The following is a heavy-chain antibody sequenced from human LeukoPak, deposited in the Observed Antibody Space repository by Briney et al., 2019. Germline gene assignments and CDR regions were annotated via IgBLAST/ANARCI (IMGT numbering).Heavy chain of an antibody. CDR2: IRYDGSNK. J-gene: IGHJ4*02. CDR1: GFTSSSYG. CDR3: ATDIVVVPAAMVDY. D-gene: IGHD2-2*01. V-gene: IGHV3-30*02. Sequence: GGSLRLSCAASGFTSSSYGMHWVRQAPGKGLEWVAFIRYDGSNKYYADSVKGRFTISRDNSKNTLYLQMNSLRAEDTAVYYCATDIVVVPAAMVDYWGQGTLVTVSS.